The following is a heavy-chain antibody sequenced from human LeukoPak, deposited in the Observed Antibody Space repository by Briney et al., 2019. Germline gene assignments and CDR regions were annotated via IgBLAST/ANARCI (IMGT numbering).Heavy chain of an antibody. J-gene: IGHJ4*02. CDR3: ARQHSDFRLPADY. CDR1: GFTFSSHE. Sequence: PGGSLGLSCAASGFTFSSHEMNWVRQAPGKGLEWVSYISGRGTTIYYAHSVKGRFTISRDNAKNSLYLQMNSLRAEDTAVYYCARQHSDFRLPADYWGQGALVSVSS. V-gene: IGHV3-48*03. CDR2: ISGRGTTI. D-gene: IGHD3-3*01.